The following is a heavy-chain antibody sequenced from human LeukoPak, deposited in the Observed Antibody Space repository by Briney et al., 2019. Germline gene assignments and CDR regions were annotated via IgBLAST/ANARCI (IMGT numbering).Heavy chain of an antibody. Sequence: SETLSLTCTVSGDSISRYYWSWIRQPAGKGLEWIGRIYNGGIITYNPSLKSRVTMSIDTSNNQFSLRLRFVTAADTAEYYCARDSGTTGEVKFDPWGQGTLVTVSS. D-gene: IGHD3-10*01. J-gene: IGHJ5*02. V-gene: IGHV4-4*07. CDR3: ARDSGTTGEVKFDP. CDR1: GDSISRYY. CDR2: IYNGGII.